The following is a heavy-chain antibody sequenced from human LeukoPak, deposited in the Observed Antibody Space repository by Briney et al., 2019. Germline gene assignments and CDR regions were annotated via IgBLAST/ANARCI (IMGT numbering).Heavy chain of an antibody. V-gene: IGHV1-69*13. CDR1: GYTFTNHY. CDR2: IIPIFGTA. CDR3: AKSGGYYYTMGY. Sequence: SVKVSCKASGYTFTNHYMHWVRQAPGQGLEWMGGIIPIFGTANYAQKFQGRVTITADESTSTAYMELSSLRSEDTAVYYCAKSGGYYYTMGYWGQGTLVTVSS. D-gene: IGHD3-22*01. J-gene: IGHJ4*02.